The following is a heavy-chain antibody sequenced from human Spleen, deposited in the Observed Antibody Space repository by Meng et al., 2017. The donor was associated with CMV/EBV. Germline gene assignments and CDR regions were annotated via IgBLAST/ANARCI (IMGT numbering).Heavy chain of an antibody. Sequence: GESLKISCAASGFTFSAFAMSWVRHAPGKGLEWVSGIGVGDDDSYYADSVKGRFTMSRDKSKNMVSLQMDSLRAEDTAVYYCAKYQLPSGRISGGPFDFWGQGTLVTVS. CDR2: IGVGDDDS. CDR3: AKYQLPSGRISGGPFDF. J-gene: IGHJ4*02. D-gene: IGHD2-2*01. V-gene: IGHV3-23*01. CDR1: GFTFSAFA.